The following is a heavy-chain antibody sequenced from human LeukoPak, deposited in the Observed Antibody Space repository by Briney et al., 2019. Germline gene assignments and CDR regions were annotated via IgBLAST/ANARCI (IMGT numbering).Heavy chain of an antibody. D-gene: IGHD2-2*01. CDR2: IRSKTDGGTT. Sequence: PGGSLRLSCAASGFSFSDAWMSWVRQAPGKGLEWVGRIRSKTDGGTTEYAVPVKGRFSISRDDSKNTLYLQMNSLKTEDTAVYYCTTIIVLVPLWADVWGKGTTVTVSS. V-gene: IGHV3-15*01. CDR3: TTIIVLVPLWADV. CDR1: GFSFSDAW. J-gene: IGHJ6*04.